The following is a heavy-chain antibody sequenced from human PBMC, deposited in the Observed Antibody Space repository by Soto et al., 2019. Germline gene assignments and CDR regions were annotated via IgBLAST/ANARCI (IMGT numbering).Heavy chain of an antibody. CDR3: AKDPSGVVVPAATYYYYYYYMDV. J-gene: IGHJ6*03. D-gene: IGHD2-2*01. CDR2: INSDGSST. CDR1: GFTFSSYW. V-gene: IGHV3-74*01. Sequence: PGGSLRLSCAASGFTFSSYWMHWVRQAPGKGLVWVSRINSDGSSTSYADSVKGRFTISRDNAKNTLYLQMNSLRAEDTAVYYCAKDPSGVVVPAATYYYYYYYMDVWGKGTTVTVSS.